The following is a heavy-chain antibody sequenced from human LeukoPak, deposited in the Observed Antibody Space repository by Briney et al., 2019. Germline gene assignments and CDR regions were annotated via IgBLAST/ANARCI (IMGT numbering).Heavy chain of an antibody. D-gene: IGHD6-19*01. CDR2: IYYSGST. CDR1: GGSISSYY. Sequence: SETLSLTCTVSGGSISSYYWGWSRQPPGKGLEWIGSIYYSGSTYYNPSLKSRVTISVDTSKNQFSLKLSSVTAADTAVYYCARHGGYSSGWYVGYWGQGTLVTVSS. J-gene: IGHJ4*02. V-gene: IGHV4-39*01. CDR3: ARHGGYSSGWYVGY.